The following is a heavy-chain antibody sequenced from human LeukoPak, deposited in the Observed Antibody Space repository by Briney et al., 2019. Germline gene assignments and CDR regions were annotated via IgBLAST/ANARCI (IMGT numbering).Heavy chain of an antibody. CDR2: ISWNSGSI. V-gene: IGHV3-9*03. J-gene: IGHJ6*02. CDR3: ARGLKAVADSGMDV. CDR1: GFTFDDYA. Sequence: PGGSLRLSCAASGFTFDDYAMHWVRQAPGKGLEWVSGISWNSGSIGYADSVKGRFTISRDNAKNSLYLQMNSLRAEDMALYYCARGLKAVADSGMDVWGQGTTVPVSS. D-gene: IGHD6-19*01.